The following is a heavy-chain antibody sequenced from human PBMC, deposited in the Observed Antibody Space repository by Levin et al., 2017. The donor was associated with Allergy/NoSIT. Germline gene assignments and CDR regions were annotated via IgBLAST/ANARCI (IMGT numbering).Heavy chain of an antibody. CDR2: IIPILGIA. CDR3: AREDMVRGVIISNPFDY. Sequence: SVKFSCKASGGTFSSYAISWVRQAPGQGLEWMGRIIPILGIANYAQKFQGRVTITADKSTSTAYMELSSLRSEDTAVYYCAREDMVRGVIISNPFDYWGQGTLVTVSS. V-gene: IGHV1-69*04. CDR1: GGTFSSYA. D-gene: IGHD3-10*01. J-gene: IGHJ4*02.